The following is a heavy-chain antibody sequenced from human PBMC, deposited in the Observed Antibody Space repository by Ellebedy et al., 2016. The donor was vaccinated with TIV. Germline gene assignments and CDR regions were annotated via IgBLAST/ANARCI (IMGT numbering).Heavy chain of an antibody. CDR3: AKDWTVVVVAATPRYYYYGMDV. CDR1: GFTFSSYA. J-gene: IGHJ6*02. CDR2: ISGSGGST. V-gene: IGHV3-23*01. Sequence: GGSLRLXXAASGFTFSSYAMHWVRQAPGKGLEWVSAISGSGGSTYYADSVKGRFTISRDNSKNTLYLQMNSLRAEDTAVYYCAKDWTVVVVAATPRYYYYGMDVWGQGTTVTVSS. D-gene: IGHD2-15*01.